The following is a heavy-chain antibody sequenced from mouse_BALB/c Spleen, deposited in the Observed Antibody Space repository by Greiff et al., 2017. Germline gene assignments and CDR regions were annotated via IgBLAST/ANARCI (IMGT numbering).Heavy chain of an antibody. CDR2: INPSNGGT. V-gene: IGHV1S81*02. CDR1: GYTFTSYY. Sequence: QVQLKQSGAELVKPGASVKLSCKASGYTFTSYYMYWVKQRPGQGLEWIGEINPSNGGTNFNEKFKSKATLTVDKSSSTAYMQLSSLTSEDSAVYYCTRIDLDAMDYWGQGTSVTVSA. CDR3: TRIDLDAMDY. J-gene: IGHJ4*01.